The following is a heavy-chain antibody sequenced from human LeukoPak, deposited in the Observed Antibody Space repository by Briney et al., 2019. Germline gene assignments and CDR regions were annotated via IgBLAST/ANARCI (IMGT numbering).Heavy chain of an antibody. CDR3: ARHDDIVVVPAAIYRGYYYGMDV. CDR2: IYYSGST. Sequence: PSETLSLTCTVSGGSISSYYWSWIRQPPGKGLEWIGYIYYSGSTNYNPSLKSRVTISVDTSKNQFSLKLSSVTAADTAVYYCARHDDIVVVPAAIYRGYYYGMDVWGQGTTVTVSS. J-gene: IGHJ6*02. V-gene: IGHV4-59*08. D-gene: IGHD2-2*02. CDR1: GGSISSYY.